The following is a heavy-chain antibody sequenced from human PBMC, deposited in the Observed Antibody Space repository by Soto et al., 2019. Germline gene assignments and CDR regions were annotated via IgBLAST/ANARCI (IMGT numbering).Heavy chain of an antibody. CDR1: GFTFSSYG. V-gene: IGHV3-33*01. D-gene: IGHD6-13*01. J-gene: IGHJ5*02. CDR2: IWYDGSNK. CDR3: ARDRRQLGWFDP. Sequence: QVQLVESGGGVVQRGRSLRLSCAASGFTFSSYGMHWVRQAPGKGLEWVAVIWYDGSNKYYADSVKGRFTISRDNSKNTLYLQMNSLRAEDTAVYYCARDRRQLGWFDPWGQGTLVTVSS.